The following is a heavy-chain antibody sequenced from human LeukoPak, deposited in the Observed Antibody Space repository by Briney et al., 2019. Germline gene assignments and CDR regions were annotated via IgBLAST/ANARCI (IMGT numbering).Heavy chain of an antibody. CDR3: ARDAVSSWHN. J-gene: IGHJ4*02. V-gene: IGHV1-46*01. CDR2: INPGDGSK. D-gene: IGHD6-13*01. Sequence: GASVKVSCTASGYTFSLYYLHWVRQAPGQGPEWMGMINPGDGSKNYRQKLKGRVTLTRDMSTSTIYMELSRLKFEDTADYYCARDAVSSWHNWGQGTLVTVSS. CDR1: GYTFSLYY.